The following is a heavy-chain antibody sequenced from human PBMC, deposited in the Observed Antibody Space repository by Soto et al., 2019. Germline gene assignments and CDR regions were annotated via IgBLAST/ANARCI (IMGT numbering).Heavy chain of an antibody. CDR2: IYYSGST. V-gene: IGHV4-39*01. Sequence: QLQLQESGPGLVKPSETLSLTCTVSGGSISSSSYYWGWIRQPPGKGLEWIGGIYYSGSTYYNPSLKSRVTISVDTSKNQFSLKLSSVTAADTAVYYCARLMCSGGSCYLLRYYFDYWGQGTLVTVSS. D-gene: IGHD2-15*01. J-gene: IGHJ4*02. CDR1: GGSISSSSYY. CDR3: ARLMCSGGSCYLLRYYFDY.